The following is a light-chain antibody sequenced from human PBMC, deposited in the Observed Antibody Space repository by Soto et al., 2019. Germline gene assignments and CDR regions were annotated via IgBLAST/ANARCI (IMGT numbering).Light chain of an antibody. CDR1: QSVWSSY. V-gene: IGKV3-20*01. Sequence: DIVLTQSPGTLSLSPGERATLSCRASQSVWSSYLAWYQQKPGQAPRLLIYGASSRATGIPDRFSGSGSGTDFTLTISRLEPEDFAVYYCQQYGSSPLTFCGGTKGEIK. CDR3: QQYGSSPLT. CDR2: GAS. J-gene: IGKJ4*01.